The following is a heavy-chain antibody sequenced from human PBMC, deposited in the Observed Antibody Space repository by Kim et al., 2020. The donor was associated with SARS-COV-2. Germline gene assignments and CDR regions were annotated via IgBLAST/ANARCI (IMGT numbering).Heavy chain of an antibody. J-gene: IGHJ6*02. V-gene: IGHV3-30*07. Sequence: VKGRFTISRDNSKNTVYMQMNSLRAEDTAVYYCARDRDGYSYGSAGMDVWGQGTTVTVSS. D-gene: IGHD5-18*01. CDR3: ARDRDGYSYGSAGMDV.